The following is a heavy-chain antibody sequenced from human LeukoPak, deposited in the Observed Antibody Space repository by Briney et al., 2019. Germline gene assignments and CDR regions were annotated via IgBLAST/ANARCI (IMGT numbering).Heavy chain of an antibody. V-gene: IGHV4-39*01. J-gene: IGHJ4*02. Sequence: SETLSLTCSVSGGSISSSSYYWGWIRQPPGKGLEWIGSIYYSGSTYYNPSLKSRVTISVDTSKNQFSLKLSSVTAADTAVYYCARHVGGYYDILTGYSQPAYWGQGTLVTVSS. CDR3: ARHVGGYYDILTGYSQPAY. CDR1: GGSISSSSYY. CDR2: IYYSGST. D-gene: IGHD3-9*01.